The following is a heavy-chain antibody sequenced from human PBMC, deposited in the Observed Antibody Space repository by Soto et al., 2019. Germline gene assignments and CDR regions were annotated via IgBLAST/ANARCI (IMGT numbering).Heavy chain of an antibody. Sequence: EVQLLESGGGLVQPGGSLRLSCAASGFTFSSYAMSWVRQSPGKGLEWVSAISGSGGSTYYADSVKGRFTISRDNSKDTRYLQRNSLRAEDTAVYYCAKDSQALVLGWFDPWGQGTLVTVSS. CDR3: AKDSQALVLGWFDP. D-gene: IGHD3-16*01. V-gene: IGHV3-23*01. CDR2: ISGSGGST. J-gene: IGHJ5*02. CDR1: GFTFSSYA.